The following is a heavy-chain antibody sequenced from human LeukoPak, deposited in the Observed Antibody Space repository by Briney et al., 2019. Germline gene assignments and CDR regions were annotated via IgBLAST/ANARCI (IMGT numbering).Heavy chain of an antibody. V-gene: IGHV3-23*01. J-gene: IGHJ4*02. CDR1: GFTFGSYA. Sequence: GGSLRLSCAASGFTFGSYAMSWVRQAPGKGLEWVSALSGGGGSTYYSDSVEGRFLISRDNSKSTLFLQMNSLRAEDTAVYYCAKESVAWAKNLDFGFWGLGTLVTASS. D-gene: IGHD2-21*01. CDR3: AKESVAWAKNLDFGF. CDR2: LSGGGGST.